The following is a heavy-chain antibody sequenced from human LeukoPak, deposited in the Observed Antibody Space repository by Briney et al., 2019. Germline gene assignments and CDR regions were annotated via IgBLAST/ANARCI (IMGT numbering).Heavy chain of an antibody. V-gene: IGHV3-64D*06. Sequence: GGSLRLSCSASGFIFSSYGMHWVRPAPGKGLEYVSAISSNGGSTYYADSVKGRFTISRDNSKNTLYLQMSSLRAEDTAVYYCVKVDRRDGYNYLDYWGQGTLVTVSS. CDR3: VKVDRRDGYNYLDY. CDR2: ISSNGGST. J-gene: IGHJ4*02. CDR1: GFIFSSYG. D-gene: IGHD5-24*01.